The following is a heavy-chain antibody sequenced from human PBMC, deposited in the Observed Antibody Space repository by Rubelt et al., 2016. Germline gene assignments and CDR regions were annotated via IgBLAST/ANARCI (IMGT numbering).Heavy chain of an antibody. CDR1: GFTFDDYA. V-gene: IGHV3-9*01. CDR3: AKGILRWSVGYGMDV. J-gene: IGHJ6*02. CDR2: ISWSSGSI. Sequence: EVQLVESGGGLVQPGRSLRLSCAASGFTFDDYAMHWVRQAPGKGLEWVSGISWSSGSIGYADSVKGRFTISRDNAKNSLYLQMNSLRAEDTALYYCAKGILRWSVGYGMDVWGQGTTVTVSS. D-gene: IGHD4-23*01.